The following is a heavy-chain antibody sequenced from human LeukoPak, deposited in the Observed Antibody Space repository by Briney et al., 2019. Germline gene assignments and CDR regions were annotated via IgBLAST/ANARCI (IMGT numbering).Heavy chain of an antibody. CDR2: INPNSGGT. V-gene: IGHV1-2*02. D-gene: IGHD5-12*01. Sequence: ASVKVSCKASGYTFTGYYMHWVRQAPGQGLEWMGWINPNSGGTNYAQKLQGRVTMTTDTSTSTAYMELRSLRSDDTAVYYCARGSFYSGYAPQEYWGQGTLVTVSS. CDR3: ARGSFYSGYAPQEY. CDR1: GYTFTGYY. J-gene: IGHJ4*02.